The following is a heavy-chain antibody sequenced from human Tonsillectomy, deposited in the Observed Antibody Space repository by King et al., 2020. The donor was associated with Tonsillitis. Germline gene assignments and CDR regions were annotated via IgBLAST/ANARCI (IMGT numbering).Heavy chain of an antibody. V-gene: IGHV7-4-1*02. J-gene: IGHJ6*02. Sequence: VQLVESGSELKRPGASVKVSCKASGYTFTSYAMHWVRQAPGQGLEWMGWINTNTGNPTYAQGFTGRFVFSLDTSVSTAYLQISSLKAEDTAVYYCARPYYDCVWGTYRALYGMDVWGQGTTVIVSS. CDR2: INTNTGNP. CDR3: ARPYYDCVWGTYRALYGMDV. D-gene: IGHD3-16*02. CDR1: GYTFTSYA.